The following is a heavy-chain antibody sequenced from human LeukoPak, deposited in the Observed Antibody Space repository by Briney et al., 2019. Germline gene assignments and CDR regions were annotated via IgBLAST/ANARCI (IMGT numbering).Heavy chain of an antibody. J-gene: IGHJ4*02. D-gene: IGHD6-19*01. Sequence: GGSLRLSCSASGFTFTNYPMHWVRQAPGKGLEFVSSISSNGISTYYADSVKGRFTISRDNSKNTLYLQVSSLRAEDRAVYYCVKDTNNPGVAGGDYWGQGTLVTVSS. CDR3: VKDTNNPGVAGGDY. V-gene: IGHV3-64D*06. CDR2: ISSNGIST. CDR1: GFTFTNYP.